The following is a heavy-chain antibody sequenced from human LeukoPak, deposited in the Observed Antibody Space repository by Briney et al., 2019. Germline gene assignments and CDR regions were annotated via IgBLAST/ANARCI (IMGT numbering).Heavy chain of an antibody. CDR1: GYTFTSYD. Sequence: ASVKVSCKASGYTFTSYDINWVRQATGQGLEWMGWMSPNSGNTGYAQKFQGRVTMTRNTSISTAYMELSSLRSEDTAVYYCAREGLITIFGVVIPGNWFDPWGQGTLVTVSS. CDR3: AREGLITIFGVVIPGNWFDP. CDR2: MSPNSGNT. V-gene: IGHV1-8*01. D-gene: IGHD3-3*01. J-gene: IGHJ5*02.